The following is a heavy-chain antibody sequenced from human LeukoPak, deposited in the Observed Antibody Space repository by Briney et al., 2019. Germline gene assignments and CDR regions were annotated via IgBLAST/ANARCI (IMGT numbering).Heavy chain of an antibody. J-gene: IGHJ4*02. Sequence: GGSLRLSCAASGFTFSNHAMSWVRQAPGKGLQWVAVISGGGRTTEYEDFVKGRFTISRDNSKNTLSLQMNSLTIEDTAIYFCAKNVVVKRYIDFWGQGTLVTVSS. CDR3: AKNVVVKRYIDF. V-gene: IGHV3-23*01. CDR2: ISGGGRTT. D-gene: IGHD2-15*01. CDR1: GFTFSNHA.